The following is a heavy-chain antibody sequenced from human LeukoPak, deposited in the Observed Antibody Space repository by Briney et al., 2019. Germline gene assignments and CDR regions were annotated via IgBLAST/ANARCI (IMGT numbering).Heavy chain of an antibody. D-gene: IGHD6-19*01. CDR1: GFTITSYV. CDR2: IKEDGSEK. V-gene: IGHV3-7*01. CDR3: ARLRWLVEGGFFDY. J-gene: IGHJ4*02. Sequence: GGSLRLSCTASGFTITSYVTSWVRQAPGKGLEWVAKIKEDGSEKYYVDSVKGRFTMSRDNAMNSLYLQMNSLRDKDTAVYYCARLRWLVEGGFFDYWGQGTLVTVSS.